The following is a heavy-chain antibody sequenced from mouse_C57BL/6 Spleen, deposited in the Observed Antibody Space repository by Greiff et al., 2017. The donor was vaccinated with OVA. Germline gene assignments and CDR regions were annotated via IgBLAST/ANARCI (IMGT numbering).Heavy chain of an antibody. CDR1: GFTFSSYT. CDR3: ARHGRLSYYFDY. J-gene: IGHJ2*01. Sequence: EVMLVESGGGLVKPGGSLKLSCAASGFTFSSYTMSWVRQTPEKRLEWVATISGGGGNTYYPDSVKGRFTISRDNAKNTLYRQMSSLRSEDTALYYCARHGRLSYYFDYWGQGTTLTVSS. CDR2: ISGGGGNT. V-gene: IGHV5-9*01.